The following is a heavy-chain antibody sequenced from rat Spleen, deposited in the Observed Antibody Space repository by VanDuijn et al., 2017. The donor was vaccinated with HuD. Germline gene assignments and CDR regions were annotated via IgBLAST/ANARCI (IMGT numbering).Heavy chain of an antibody. D-gene: IGHD1-7*01. CDR1: GFTFSDYN. Sequence: EVQLVESGGGLVQPGRSLKLSCAASGFTFSDYNMAWVRQTPKMGLGWVATISYDGSGTYYRDSVKGRFTISRDNAKNTLYLQMDSLRSEDTDTYYCTRPSYGYPFAYWGQGTLVTVSS. V-gene: IGHV5-7*01. CDR2: ISYDGSGT. CDR3: TRPSYGYPFAY. J-gene: IGHJ3*01.